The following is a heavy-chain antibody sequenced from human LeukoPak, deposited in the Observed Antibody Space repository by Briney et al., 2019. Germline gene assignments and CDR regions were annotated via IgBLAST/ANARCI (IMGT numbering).Heavy chain of an antibody. J-gene: IGHJ6*03. Sequence: GGSLRLSCAGSVFTFSSYRMHWVRQAPGKGLVWVSRINSDGSSTSYADSVKGRFTISRDNAKNTLYLQMNSLRAEDTAVYYCARGLPCYYYMDVWGKGTTVTVSS. D-gene: IGHD4-17*01. CDR3: ARGLPCYYYMDV. V-gene: IGHV3-74*01. CDR2: INSDGSST. CDR1: VFTFSSYR.